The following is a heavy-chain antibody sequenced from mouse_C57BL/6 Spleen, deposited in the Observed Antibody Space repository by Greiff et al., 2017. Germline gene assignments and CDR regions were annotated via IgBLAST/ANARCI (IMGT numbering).Heavy chain of an antibody. D-gene: IGHD4-1*01. CDR3: TRSGNWVNYFDY. Sequence: QVQLQQSGAELVRPGASVTLSCKASGYTFTDYEMHWVKQTPVHGLEWIGAIDPETGGTAYNQKFKGKAIMTADKSSSTAYMDLRSLTSEASAVYYCTRSGNWVNYFDYWGQGTTLTVSS. CDR2: IDPETGGT. CDR1: GYTFTDYE. J-gene: IGHJ2*01. V-gene: IGHV1-15*01.